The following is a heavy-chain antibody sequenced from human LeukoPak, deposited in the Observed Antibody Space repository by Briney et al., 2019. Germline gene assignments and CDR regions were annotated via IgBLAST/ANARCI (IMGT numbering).Heavy chain of an antibody. Sequence: PSETLSLTCTVSGGSISSYYWSWIRQPKGKVLEWIGYIDYSGSTNYNPSLKSRVTISVDTSKNQFSLKLSSVTAADTAVYYCARGIRYCSSTSCYPLDAFDIWGQGTMVTVSS. CDR3: ARGIRYCSSTSCYPLDAFDI. CDR2: IDYSGST. V-gene: IGHV4-59*01. J-gene: IGHJ3*02. D-gene: IGHD2-2*01. CDR1: GGSISSYY.